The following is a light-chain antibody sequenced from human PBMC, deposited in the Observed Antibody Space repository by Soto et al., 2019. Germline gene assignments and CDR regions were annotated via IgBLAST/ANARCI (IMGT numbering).Light chain of an antibody. V-gene: IGLV8-61*01. CDR3: VLYMGSGISV. J-gene: IGLJ2*01. Sequence: QAVVTQEPSFSVSPGGTVTLTCGLSSGSVSTSDYPSWYQQTPGQAPRTLIYSTNTRSSGVPDRFSGSILGNKAALTITGAQADDESDYYCVLYMGSGISVFGGGTKLPVL. CDR2: STN. CDR1: SGSVSTSDY.